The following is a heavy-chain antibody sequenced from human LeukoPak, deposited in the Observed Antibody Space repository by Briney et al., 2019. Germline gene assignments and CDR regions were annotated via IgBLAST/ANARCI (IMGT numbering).Heavy chain of an antibody. Sequence: ASVKVSCKASGYSFSSYDINWVRQASGQGLEWMGWMNPVSRSRGHAQKFLGRVTMTRDTSITTAYMELSNLESEDTAVYYCARVKRYSTVWFGPWGQRTLVTVSS. CDR1: GYSFSSYD. CDR2: MNPVSRSR. CDR3: ARVKRYSTVWFGP. V-gene: IGHV1-8*01. D-gene: IGHD3-9*01. J-gene: IGHJ5*02.